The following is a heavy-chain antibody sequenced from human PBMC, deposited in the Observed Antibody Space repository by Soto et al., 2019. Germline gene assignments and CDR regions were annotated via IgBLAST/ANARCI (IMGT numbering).Heavy chain of an antibody. CDR3: AREIMPLTNDWYFDL. V-gene: IGHV4-30-4*01. Sequence: SETLSLTCTVAGGSISAGVHSWSWIRHPPGKGLEWIGHIFDSGSTYYNPSLKSRLTISVDTSKNQFSLRLSSVTAADTAVYYCAREIMPLTNDWYFDLWCRDTLLTVS. CDR1: GGSISAGVHS. D-gene: IGHD2-2*01. J-gene: IGHJ2*01. CDR2: IFDSGST.